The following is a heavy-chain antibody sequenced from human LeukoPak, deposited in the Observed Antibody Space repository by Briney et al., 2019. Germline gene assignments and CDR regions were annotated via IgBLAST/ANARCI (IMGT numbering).Heavy chain of an antibody. CDR3: AKEGHTAHAFDI. Sequence: GGSLRLSCAASGFTFSSYGMHWVRQAPGKGLEWVAVISYDGSNKYYADSVKGRFTISRDNSKNMLYLQMNSLRAEDTAVYYCAKEGHTAHAFDIWGQGTMVTVSS. V-gene: IGHV3-30*18. CDR2: ISYDGSNK. J-gene: IGHJ3*02. D-gene: IGHD2-21*01. CDR1: GFTFSSYG.